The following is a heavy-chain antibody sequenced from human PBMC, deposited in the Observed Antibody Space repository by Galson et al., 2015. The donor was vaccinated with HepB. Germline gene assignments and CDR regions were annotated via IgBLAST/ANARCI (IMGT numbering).Heavy chain of an antibody. CDR1: GFTFSHYS. CDR2: ILYDGSNE. D-gene: IGHD5-24*01. J-gene: IGHJ6*02. Sequence: SLRLSCAASGFTFSHYSMHWVRQCPGKGLEWVALILYDGSNEYYADSVKGRLIISRDNSKNTLYLQMNSLRAEDTAVYYCAKSMATIRTYSYNMGVWGQGTTVTVSS. CDR3: AKSMATIRTYSYNMGV. V-gene: IGHV3-30*04.